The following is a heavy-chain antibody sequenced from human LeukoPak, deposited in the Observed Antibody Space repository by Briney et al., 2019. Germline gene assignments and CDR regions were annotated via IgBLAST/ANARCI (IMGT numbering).Heavy chain of an antibody. D-gene: IGHD2-2*01. CDR1: GGSISSGDYY. CDR2: IYYSGST. V-gene: IGHV4-30-4*08. Sequence: PSQTLSLTCTVSGGSISSGDYYWRWLRQPPGKGLEWIVYIYYSGSTYYNPSLKSRVTISIDTSKNQFSLNLSSVTAADTAVYYCASDLVVPAASLYYYSMDVWGKGTTVTVSS. J-gene: IGHJ6*03. CDR3: ASDLVVPAASLYYYSMDV.